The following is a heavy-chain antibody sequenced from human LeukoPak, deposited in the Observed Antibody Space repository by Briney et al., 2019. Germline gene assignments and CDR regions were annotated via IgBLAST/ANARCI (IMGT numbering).Heavy chain of an antibody. CDR2: IGTTSGAI. D-gene: IGHD6-19*01. Sequence: PGGSLRLSCAASGFTFNAFGMNWVRQAPGKGLEWVSYIGTTSGAIYYADSVKGRFTISRDSAKNSLYLQMNSLRAEDTAVYYCARDDSGWYVQYYFDYWGQGTLVTVSS. V-gene: IGHV3-48*01. CDR3: ARDDSGWYVQYYFDY. CDR1: GFTFNAFG. J-gene: IGHJ4*02.